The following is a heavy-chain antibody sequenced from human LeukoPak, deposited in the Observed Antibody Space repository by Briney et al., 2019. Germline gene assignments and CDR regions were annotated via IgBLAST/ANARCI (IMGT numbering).Heavy chain of an antibody. Sequence: GGSLRLSCAASGFTFSSYSMNWVRQAPGKGLEWVSSISSSSSYIYYADSVKGRFTISRDNAKNSLYLQMNSLRAEDTAVYYCARFFGVDTGFGYWGQGTLATVTS. CDR1: GFTFSSYS. J-gene: IGHJ4*02. V-gene: IGHV3-21*01. CDR2: ISSSSSYI. D-gene: IGHD3-3*01. CDR3: ARFFGVDTGFGY.